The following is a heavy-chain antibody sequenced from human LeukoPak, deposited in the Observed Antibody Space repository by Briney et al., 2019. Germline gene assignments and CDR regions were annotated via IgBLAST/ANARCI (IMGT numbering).Heavy chain of an antibody. J-gene: IGHJ4*02. D-gene: IGHD1/OR15-1a*01. Sequence: PSGTLSLTCAVSGGSISSSNWWSWVRQPPGKGLEWIGEIYHSGSTNYNPSLKSRVTISVDKSKNQFSLKLSSVTAADTAVYYCARAGYEWYNWNNGRDFDYWGQGTLVTVSS. CDR3: ARAGYEWYNWNNGRDFDY. V-gene: IGHV4-4*02. CDR1: GGSISSSNW. CDR2: IYHSGST.